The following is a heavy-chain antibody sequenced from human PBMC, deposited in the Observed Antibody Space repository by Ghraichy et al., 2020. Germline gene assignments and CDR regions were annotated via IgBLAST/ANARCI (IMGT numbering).Heavy chain of an antibody. D-gene: IGHD5-24*01. V-gene: IGHV4-59*01. J-gene: IGHJ5*02. CDR3: ARDQGDGYNVNWFDP. CDR2: IYYSGST. Sequence: SETLSLTCTVSGGSISSYYWSWIRQPPGKGLEWIGYIYYSGSTNYNPSLKSRVTISVDTSKNQFSLKLSSVTAADTAVYYCARDQGDGYNVNWFDPWGQGTLVTVSS. CDR1: GGSISSYY.